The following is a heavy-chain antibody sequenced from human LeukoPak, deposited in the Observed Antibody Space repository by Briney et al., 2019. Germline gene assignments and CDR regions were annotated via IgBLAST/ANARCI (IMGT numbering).Heavy chain of an antibody. Sequence: PSQTLSLTCAVSGGSISRGGYSWSWIRQPPGKGLEWIGYIYHSGSTYYNPSLKSRVTISVDRSKNQFSLKLSSVTAADTAVYYCARGGYYGSGSYYPNWFDPWGQGTLVTVSS. CDR3: ARGGYYGSGSYYPNWFDP. D-gene: IGHD3-10*01. J-gene: IGHJ5*02. CDR1: GGSISRGGYS. V-gene: IGHV4-30-2*01. CDR2: IYHSGST.